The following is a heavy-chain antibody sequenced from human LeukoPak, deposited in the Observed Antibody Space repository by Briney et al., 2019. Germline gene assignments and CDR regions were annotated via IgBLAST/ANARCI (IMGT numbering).Heavy chain of an antibody. CDR2: ISAEGSST. V-gene: IGHV3-74*01. Sequence: PGGSLRLSCAASGFTLSSHWMHWVRQTPEKGLVWVSRISAEGSSTSYADSVKGRFTISRDNAKNTVYLEMNSLRDEDTAVYYCVRDAGVTSSHFDFWGQGTPVGVSS. D-gene: IGHD4-11*01. CDR3: VRDAGVTSSHFDF. J-gene: IGHJ4*02. CDR1: GFTLSSHW.